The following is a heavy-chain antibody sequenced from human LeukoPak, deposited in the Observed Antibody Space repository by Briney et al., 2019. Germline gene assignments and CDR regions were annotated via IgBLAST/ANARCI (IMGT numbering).Heavy chain of an antibody. J-gene: IGHJ6*02. V-gene: IGHV3-7*04. Sequence: HPGGSLRLSCAASGFTFSTYWMSWVRQAPGKWLEWVANIKPDGSEKDYVDSLKGRFTISRDNAKNSLYLQVNSLRAEDTAVYYCARFGVAYGVDVWGQGTTVTVSS. CDR1: GFTFSTYW. CDR2: IKPDGSEK. CDR3: ARFGVAYGVDV. D-gene: IGHD2-15*01.